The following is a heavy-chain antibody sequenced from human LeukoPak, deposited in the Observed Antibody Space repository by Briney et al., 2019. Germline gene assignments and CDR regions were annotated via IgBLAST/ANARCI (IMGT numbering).Heavy chain of an antibody. J-gene: IGHJ4*02. D-gene: IGHD4-17*01. CDR2: INSDGSST. V-gene: IGHV3-74*01. CDR1: GFTFSIYW. CDR3: ARAAVTLDY. Sequence: GGSLRLPCAASGFTFSIYWMRWVRQALEKGLVWVSRINSDGSSTSYADSVKGRFTISRDNAKNTLFLQMNSLRAEDTAVYYCARAAVTLDYWGQGALVTVSS.